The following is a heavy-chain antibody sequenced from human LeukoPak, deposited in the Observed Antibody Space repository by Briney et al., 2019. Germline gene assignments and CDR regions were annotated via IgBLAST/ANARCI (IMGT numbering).Heavy chain of an antibody. J-gene: IGHJ4*02. CDR2: IYYSGRI. Sequence: SQTLSLTCTVSGDSIRSETYFWTWIRQHPGKGLEWIGYIYYSGRIYYNPSLKSRVTISLDTSKSQFSLKLDFVTAADTAVYFCARDTSAAGNIDSWGQGTLVTVSS. CDR3: ARDTSAAGNIDS. CDR1: GDSIRSETYF. D-gene: IGHD6-25*01. V-gene: IGHV4-31*03.